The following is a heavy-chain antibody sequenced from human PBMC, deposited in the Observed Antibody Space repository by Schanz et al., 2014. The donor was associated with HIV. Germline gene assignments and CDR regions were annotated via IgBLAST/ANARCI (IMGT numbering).Heavy chain of an antibody. J-gene: IGHJ6*02. D-gene: IGHD1-20*01. CDR3: ARDKGDNWAGFYYYYGMDV. Sequence: EVQLLESGGHLVQPGGSLRLSCAASGFTFSDYWMSWVRQAPGKGLEWVSSISSGSSHIYNADSVKGRFTISRDNARNTLYLQMNSLRAEDTAVYYCARDKGDNWAGFYYYYGMDVWGQGTTVTVSS. CDR1: GFTFSDYW. V-gene: IGHV3-21*01. CDR2: ISSGSSHI.